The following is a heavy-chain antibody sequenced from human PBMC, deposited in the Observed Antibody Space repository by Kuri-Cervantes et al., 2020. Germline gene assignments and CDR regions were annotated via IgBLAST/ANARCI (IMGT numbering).Heavy chain of an antibody. Sequence: GESLKISCKASGYTFTSYGISWVRQAPGQGLEWMGWISAYNGNTNYAQKLQGRVTMTTDTSTSTAYMELRSLRSDDTAVYYCARVVVVVVAASHNSYYYYNYGMDVWGQGTTVTVSS. V-gene: IGHV1-18*01. D-gene: IGHD2-15*01. CDR2: ISAYNGNT. J-gene: IGHJ6*02. CDR1: GYTFTSYG. CDR3: ARVVVVVVAASHNSYYYYNYGMDV.